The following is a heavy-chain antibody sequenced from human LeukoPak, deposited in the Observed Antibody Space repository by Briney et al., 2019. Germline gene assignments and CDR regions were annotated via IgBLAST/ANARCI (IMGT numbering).Heavy chain of an antibody. CDR2: IWYDGSNK. D-gene: IGHD6-13*01. Sequence: PGRSLRLSCAASGFTFSSYGMHWVRQAPGKGLEWVAVIWYDGSNKYYADSVKGRFTISRDNSKNTLYLQMNSLRAEDTAVYYCARDRGYRSSSWHYFDYWGQGTLVTVSS. J-gene: IGHJ4*02. CDR1: GFTFSSYG. CDR3: ARDRGYRSSSWHYFDY. V-gene: IGHV3-33*01.